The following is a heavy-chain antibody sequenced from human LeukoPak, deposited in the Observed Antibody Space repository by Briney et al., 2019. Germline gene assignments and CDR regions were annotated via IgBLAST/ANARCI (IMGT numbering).Heavy chain of an antibody. CDR2: MNPNSGNT. Sequence: ASVKVSCKASGYTFTSYDINWVRQATGQGLEWMGWMNPNSGNTGYAQKFQGRVTITRNTSISTAYMELSSLRSEDTAVYYCARGSSSSWSNWFDPWGQGTLVTVSS. V-gene: IGHV1-8*03. CDR3: ARGSSSSWSNWFDP. D-gene: IGHD6-13*01. J-gene: IGHJ5*02. CDR1: GYTFTSYD.